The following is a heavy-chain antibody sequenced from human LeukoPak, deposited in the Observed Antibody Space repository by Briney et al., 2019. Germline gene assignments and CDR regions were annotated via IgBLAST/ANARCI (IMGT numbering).Heavy chain of an antibody. CDR2: INPSGGST. CDR1: GYNFTNYY. D-gene: IGHD1-26*01. J-gene: IGHJ5*02. V-gene: IGHV1-46*01. CDR3: ARDNSVGDNAWWFDP. Sequence: GASVKVSCKASGYNFTNYYMHWVRQAPGQGLEWMGIINPSGGSTSHAQKFQGRVTMTRDMSTSTDYMELSSLRSEDTAIYYCARDNSVGDNAWWFDPWGQGTLVTVSS.